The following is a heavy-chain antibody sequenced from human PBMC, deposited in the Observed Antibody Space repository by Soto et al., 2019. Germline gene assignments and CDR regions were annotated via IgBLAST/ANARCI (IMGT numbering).Heavy chain of an antibody. CDR2: ISYDGSNK. Sequence: GGSLRLSCAASGFTFSSYSIHWVRQAPGKGLEWVAVISYDGSNKYYADSVKGRFTISRDNSKNTLYLQMSSLRAEDTAVYYRARDRIAAAGIGIFDYWGQGTLVTVSS. CDR1: GFTFSSYS. D-gene: IGHD6-13*01. J-gene: IGHJ4*02. V-gene: IGHV3-30-3*01. CDR3: ARDRIAAAGIGIFDY.